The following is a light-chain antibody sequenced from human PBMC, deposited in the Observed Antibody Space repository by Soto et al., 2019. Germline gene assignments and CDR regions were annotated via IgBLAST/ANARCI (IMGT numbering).Light chain of an antibody. CDR1: SPNIGSNI. Sequence: QSALAQPPSASGTPGQRVTISCSGSSPNIGSNIVNWYQQLPGTAPKLLIYSNSQRPSGVPDRFSGSKSGTSASLAIRGLQSDDEAGYYCAAWGDSLNGYVFGTGTKVTVL. CDR3: AAWGDSLNGYV. J-gene: IGLJ1*01. CDR2: SNS. V-gene: IGLV1-44*01.